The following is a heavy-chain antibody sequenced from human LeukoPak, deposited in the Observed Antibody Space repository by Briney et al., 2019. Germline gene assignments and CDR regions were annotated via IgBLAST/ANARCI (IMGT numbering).Heavy chain of an antibody. J-gene: IGHJ4*02. Sequence: SETLSLTCRVSGASVSNYYWSWIRQSPGKGLEWIGFFHYSGSTNYDPSLNSRVTTSIDTSLNQLSLTLVSVTAADTAVYFCARHHDGGPKLRLDFWGLGVLVTVSS. CDR2: FHYSGST. D-gene: IGHD2-15*01. V-gene: IGHV4-59*08. CDR1: GASVSNYY. CDR3: ARHHDGGPKLRLDF.